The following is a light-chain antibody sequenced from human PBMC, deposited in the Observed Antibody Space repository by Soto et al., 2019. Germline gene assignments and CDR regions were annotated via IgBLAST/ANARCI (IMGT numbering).Light chain of an antibody. Sequence: SYELTQPPSVSVAPGQTARISCGGNNIGRKSVHWYQQKPGRAPVVVVYDDSDRPSGIPERFSGANSGDTAILTISRVEAGDEADYYCHVWDSSSGHYIFGTGTKVTVL. CDR1: NIGRKS. CDR2: DDS. V-gene: IGLV3-21*02. CDR3: HVWDSSSGHYI. J-gene: IGLJ1*01.